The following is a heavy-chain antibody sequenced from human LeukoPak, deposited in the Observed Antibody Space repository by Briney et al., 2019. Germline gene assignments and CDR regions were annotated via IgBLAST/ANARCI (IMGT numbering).Heavy chain of an antibody. CDR3: VRQLGNAY. CDR1: GYNFTSYW. CDR2: IYPGDSYT. Sequence: GESLKISCKGFGYNFTSYWIGWVRQMPGQGLEWMGSIYPGDSYTKYSPSFQGQVTISADKSITTAYLQWSGLKASDTAMFYCVRQLGNAYWGQGTLVTVSS. J-gene: IGHJ4*02. V-gene: IGHV5-51*01. D-gene: IGHD2-8*01.